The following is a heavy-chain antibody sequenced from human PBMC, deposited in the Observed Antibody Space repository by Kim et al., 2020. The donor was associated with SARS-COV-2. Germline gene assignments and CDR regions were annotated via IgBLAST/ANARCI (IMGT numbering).Heavy chain of an antibody. CDR3: ARVGYCGGDCYSGYFYYG. J-gene: IGHJ6*01. D-gene: IGHD2-21*02. V-gene: IGHV3-30*04. CDR2: ISYDGSNK. CDR1: GFTFSSYA. Sequence: GGSLRLSCAASGFTFSSYALHWVRQAPGKGLEWVAVISYDGSNKYYAHSVKGRFTISRDNSKNTLYLQMSSLRAEDTAVYYCARVGYCGGDCYSGYFYYG.